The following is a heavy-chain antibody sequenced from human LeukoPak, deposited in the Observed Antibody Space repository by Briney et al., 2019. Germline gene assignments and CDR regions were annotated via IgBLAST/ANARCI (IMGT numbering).Heavy chain of an antibody. CDR1: GGSISSYY. V-gene: IGHV4-59*12. CDR3: ARSGVVVVPAALGNFDL. Sequence: SETLSLTCTVSGGSISSYYWSWIRQPPGKGLEWIGSIYYSGSTYYNPSLKSRVTISVDTSKNQFSLKLSSVTAADTAVYYCARSGVVVVPAALGNFDLWGRGTLVTVSS. CDR2: IYYSGST. D-gene: IGHD2-2*01. J-gene: IGHJ2*01.